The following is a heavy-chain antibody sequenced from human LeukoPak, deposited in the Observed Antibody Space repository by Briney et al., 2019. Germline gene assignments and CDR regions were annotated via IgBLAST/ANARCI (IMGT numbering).Heavy chain of an antibody. CDR2: IYHGGDT. CDR3: ARGLMMAVAGRGEFHY. Sequence: KPSETLSLTCAVSGGSITSHSWWSWVRQPPGKGLEWIGEIYHGGDTNYDPSVKSRVTISVDTSKNQFSLKLSSVTAADTAVYYCARGLMMAVAGRGEFHYWGQGTLVTVSS. CDR1: GGSITSHSW. V-gene: IGHV4-4*02. J-gene: IGHJ4*02. D-gene: IGHD6-13*01.